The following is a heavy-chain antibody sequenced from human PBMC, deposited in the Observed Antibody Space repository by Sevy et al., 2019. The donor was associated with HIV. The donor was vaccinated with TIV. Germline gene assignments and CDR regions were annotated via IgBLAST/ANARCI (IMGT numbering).Heavy chain of an antibody. Sequence: GGSLRLSCAASGFTFSSYAMSWVRQAPGKGLEWVSAVSGSGGSTSYADSVKGRLTISRDNSKNTLYQQMNSLRAEDTAVYYCAKVGPSIAARTYYYYGMDVWGQGTTVTVSS. J-gene: IGHJ6*02. V-gene: IGHV3-23*01. CDR2: VSGSGGST. D-gene: IGHD6-6*01. CDR3: AKVGPSIAARTYYYYGMDV. CDR1: GFTFSSYA.